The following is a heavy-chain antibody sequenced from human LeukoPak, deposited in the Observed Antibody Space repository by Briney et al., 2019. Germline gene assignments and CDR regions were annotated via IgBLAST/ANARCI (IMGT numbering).Heavy chain of an antibody. CDR2: IKQDGSEK. J-gene: IGHJ4*02. D-gene: IGHD2-8*01. CDR3: VRNGPFDY. Sequence: PGGSLRLSCAASGFTFSTYWMGWVRQAPGKGLEWVANIKQDGSEKYYVDSVKGRFTIPRDNAKNSLFLQMNSLRAEDTAVYYCVRNGPFDYWGQGTLVTVSS. CDR1: GFTFSTYW. V-gene: IGHV3-7*01.